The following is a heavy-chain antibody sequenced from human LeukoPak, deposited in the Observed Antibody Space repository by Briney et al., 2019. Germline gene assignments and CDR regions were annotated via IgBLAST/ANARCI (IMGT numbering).Heavy chain of an antibody. J-gene: IGHJ4*02. V-gene: IGHV3-7*04. D-gene: IGHD6-19*01. Sequence: GGPLRLSCAASGFTFSYCWMSWVRQAPGKGLEWVANIKQDGSEKNYVDSVKGRFTISRDNAKNSLYLQMNSLRAEDTAVYYCARPPPRRDGSGWNYFDYWGQGTLVTVSS. CDR1: GFTFSYCW. CDR3: ARPPPRRDGSGWNYFDY. CDR2: IKQDGSEK.